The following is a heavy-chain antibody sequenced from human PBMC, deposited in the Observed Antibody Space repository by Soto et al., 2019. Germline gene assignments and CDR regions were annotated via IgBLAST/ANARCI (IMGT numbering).Heavy chain of an antibody. CDR3: ARVYTRDSSGYSSEWFDP. Sequence: ASVKVSCKASGGTFSSYAISWVRQAPGQGLEWMGGIIPIFGTANYAQKFQGRVTITADESTSTAYMELSSLRSEDTAVYYCARVYTRDSSGYSSEWFDPWGQGTLVTVSS. J-gene: IGHJ5*02. CDR2: IIPIFGTA. D-gene: IGHD3-22*01. CDR1: GGTFSSYA. V-gene: IGHV1-69*13.